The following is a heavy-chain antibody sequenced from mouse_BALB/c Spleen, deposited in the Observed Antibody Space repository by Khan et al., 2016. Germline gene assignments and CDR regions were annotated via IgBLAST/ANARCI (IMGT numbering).Heavy chain of an antibody. Sequence: VQLQQSGPGLVKPSQSLSLTCTVTGYSITSDYAWNWIRQFPGNQLEWMGYISYSGSTSYNPSLKSQISITRDTSKNQLFLQLNSVTTEDTTTYYSARNENRYERTWFAYWGQGTLVTVSA. CDR3: ARNENRYERTWFAY. CDR1: GYSITSDYA. CDR2: ISYSGST. J-gene: IGHJ3*01. D-gene: IGHD2-14*01. V-gene: IGHV3-2*02.